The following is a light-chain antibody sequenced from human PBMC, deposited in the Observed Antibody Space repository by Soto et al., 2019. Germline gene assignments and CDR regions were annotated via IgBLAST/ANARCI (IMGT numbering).Light chain of an antibody. CDR1: SSDVGGYDY. Sequence: QSALTQPASVSGSPGQSISISCTGTSSDVGGYDYVSWYQPHPGKAPKHMIYGVSNRPSGVSNRFSGSKSANTASLSISGLQSEDEADYYCSSYTSSSLSYVFGTGTKVTVL. J-gene: IGLJ1*01. V-gene: IGLV2-14*01. CDR3: SSYTSSSLSYV. CDR2: GVS.